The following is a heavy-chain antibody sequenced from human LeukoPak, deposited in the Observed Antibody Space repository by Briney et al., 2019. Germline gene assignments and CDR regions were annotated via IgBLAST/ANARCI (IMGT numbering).Heavy chain of an antibody. J-gene: IGHJ3*02. V-gene: IGHV1-46*01. CDR1: GCTFTSYA. CDR3: VRVRDGYNDAYDI. D-gene: IGHD5-24*01. CDR2: INPSGGST. Sequence: GASVKVSCKASGCTFTSYAMNWVRQAPGQRLEWMGIINPSGGSTNYAQNFQGRVTMTRDTSTSTVYMELSSLRSEDTAVYYCVRVRDGYNDAYDIWGQGTMVTVPS.